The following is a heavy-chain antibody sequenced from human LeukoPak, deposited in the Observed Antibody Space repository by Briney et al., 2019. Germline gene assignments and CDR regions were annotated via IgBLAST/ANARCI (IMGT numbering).Heavy chain of an antibody. J-gene: IGHJ1*01. CDR1: GGTFSSYA. V-gene: IGHV1-69*04. CDR3: ATTRDYYDTSGYALLQD. Sequence: GASVKVSCKASGGTFSSYAISWVRQAPGQGLEWMGRIIPILGIANYAQRFQGRVTLTADESSSTAYMALSSLRSEDTAMYYCATTRDYYDTSGYALLQDWGQGTLVTVSS. CDR2: IIPILGIA. D-gene: IGHD3-22*01.